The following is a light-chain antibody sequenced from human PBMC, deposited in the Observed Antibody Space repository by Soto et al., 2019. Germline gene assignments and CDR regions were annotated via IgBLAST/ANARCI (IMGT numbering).Light chain of an antibody. Sequence: QSALTQPASVSGSPGQSITISCTGTSSDVGGYNHVSWYQQHPGKAPKLMIYDVRNRPSGVSNRFSGSKSGNTASLTISRLQAEDEADYYCSSYTSSSTLYVVGTGTKLTVL. J-gene: IGLJ1*01. CDR3: SSYTSSSTLYV. V-gene: IGLV2-14*01. CDR2: DVR. CDR1: SSDVGGYNH.